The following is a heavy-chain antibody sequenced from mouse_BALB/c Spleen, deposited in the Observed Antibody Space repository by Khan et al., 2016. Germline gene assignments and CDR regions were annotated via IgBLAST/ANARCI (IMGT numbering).Heavy chain of an antibody. V-gene: IGHV10-1*02. J-gene: IGHJ4*01. Sequence: EVQLVESGGGLVQPKGSLKLSCAASGFTFNTYAMNWVRQAPGKGLEWVARIRSKSNNYATSYADSVKDRITISRDDSKSMLYLHMNKLNTEDTAKYYGVRHMTTVVPYAMGYCSEGISVTVSS. CDR1: GFTFNTYA. CDR2: IRSKSNNYAT. CDR3: VRHMTTVVPYAMGY. D-gene: IGHD1-1*01.